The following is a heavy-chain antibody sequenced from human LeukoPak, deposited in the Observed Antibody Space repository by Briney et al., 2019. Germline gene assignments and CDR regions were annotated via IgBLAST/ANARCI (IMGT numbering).Heavy chain of an antibody. D-gene: IGHD3-16*01. CDR1: GGSITNYY. J-gene: IGHJ4*02. Sequence: KPSETLSLTCTASGGSITNYYLSWVRQPPGKGLEWVCSIYYSGSTYYNPSLKSRVTISVDTSRNQFSLKLTSMAAADTAVYYCARGFGAVNRGPSFDYWGQGTLVTVSS. CDR3: ARGFGAVNRGPSFDY. V-gene: IGHV4-59*13. CDR2: IYYSGST.